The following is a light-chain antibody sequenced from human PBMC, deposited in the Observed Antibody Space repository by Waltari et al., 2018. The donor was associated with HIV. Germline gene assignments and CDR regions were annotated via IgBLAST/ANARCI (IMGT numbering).Light chain of an antibody. CDR2: WAS. CDR1: RTVLYNRNY. V-gene: IGKV4-1*01. CDR3: QQYFSLPPT. J-gene: IGKJ4*01. Sequence: DIVMTQSPDSLAVSLGARATVTCTSSRTVLYNRNYLAWYQQKPGQAPKVLIYWASTRAFGVPDRFSGSGSGTDFSLTISRVQADDVAIYYCQQYFSLPPTFGGGTRVERK.